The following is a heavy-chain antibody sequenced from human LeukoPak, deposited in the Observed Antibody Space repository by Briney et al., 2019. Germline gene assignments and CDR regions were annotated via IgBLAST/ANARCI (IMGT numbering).Heavy chain of an antibody. Sequence: RPGGSLRLSCAASGFTFDDYGMSWVRQAPGKGLEWVSGINWNGGSTGYADSVKGRFTISRDNAKNSLYLQMNSLRTEDTALYYCAKDMSRTGYYDSSGYLGPYSDYWGQGTLVTVSS. D-gene: IGHD3-22*01. CDR1: GFTFDDYG. V-gene: IGHV3-20*04. J-gene: IGHJ4*02. CDR2: INWNGGST. CDR3: AKDMSRTGYYDSSGYLGPYSDY.